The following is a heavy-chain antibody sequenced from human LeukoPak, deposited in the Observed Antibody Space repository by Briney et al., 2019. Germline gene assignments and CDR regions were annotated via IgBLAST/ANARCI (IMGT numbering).Heavy chain of an antibody. CDR2: ISYDGNNK. CDR3: VSTTVRGVIVPTPFDS. CDR1: GFTFSTYA. Sequence: PGRSLRLSCAASGFTFSTYAMHWVRQAPGKGLEWVAVISYDGNNKDYRDSVKGRFSISRDNSENTLYLQMNGLRTEDTALYYCVSTTVRGVIVPTPFDSWGQGTLVTVSS. J-gene: IGHJ4*02. D-gene: IGHD3-10*01. V-gene: IGHV3-30-3*01.